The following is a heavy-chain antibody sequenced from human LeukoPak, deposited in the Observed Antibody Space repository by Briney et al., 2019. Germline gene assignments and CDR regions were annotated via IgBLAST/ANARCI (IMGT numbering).Heavy chain of an antibody. CDR3: ARGGLGRGTINSLTAFDI. Sequence: SQSLSLTCAISGDSVSRNIAGWRWARHSPSRGLGWLGRIYYRVKWYNDDGVSVKCRITKNPETAKNQFPLKLNSLTPEDRALYYCARGGLGRGTINSLTAFDIWAQGIMVTVSS. J-gene: IGHJ3*02. CDR2: IYYRVKWYN. D-gene: IGHD1-7*01. CDR1: GDSVSRNIAG. V-gene: IGHV6-1*01.